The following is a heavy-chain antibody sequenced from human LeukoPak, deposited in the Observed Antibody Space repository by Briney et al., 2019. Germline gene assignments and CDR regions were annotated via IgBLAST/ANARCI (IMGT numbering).Heavy chain of an antibody. CDR1: GFTFSSYG. CDR2: IWYDGSNK. J-gene: IGHJ5*02. D-gene: IGHD2-2*01. CDR3: ARDPGEYQLLFWFDP. V-gene: IGHV3-33*01. Sequence: GRSLRLSCAASGFTFSSYGMHWVRQAPGKGLEWVAVIWYDGSNKYYADSVKGRFTISRDNSKNTLYLQMNSLRAEDTAVYYCARDPGEYQLLFWFDPWGQGTLVTVSS.